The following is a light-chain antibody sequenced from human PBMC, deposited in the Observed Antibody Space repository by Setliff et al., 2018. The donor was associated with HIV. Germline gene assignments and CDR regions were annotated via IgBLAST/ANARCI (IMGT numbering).Light chain of an antibody. Sequence: QSALTQPASVSGSPGQSITISCTGTSSDVGNYNYVSWYHQHPGKAPKLMIYEVSNRPSGISNRFSGSKSGNTASLTISGLQAEDEADYYCSSHTPSSTLVFGTGTKVTVL. CDR3: SSHTPSSTLV. V-gene: IGLV2-14*01. J-gene: IGLJ1*01. CDR1: SSDVGNYNY. CDR2: EVS.